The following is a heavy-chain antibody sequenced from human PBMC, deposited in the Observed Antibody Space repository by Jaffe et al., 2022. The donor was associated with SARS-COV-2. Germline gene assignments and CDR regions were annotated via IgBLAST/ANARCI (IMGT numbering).Heavy chain of an antibody. Sequence: QVQLVQSGAEVKKPGASVKVSCKASGYTFTSYYMHWVRQAPGQGLEWMGIINPSGGSTSYAQKFQGRVTMTRDTSTSTVYMELSSLRSEDTAVYYCARDRLDDSSGYHPRPYYYYGMDVWGQGTTVTVSS. V-gene: IGHV1-46*01. CDR1: GYTFTSYY. J-gene: IGHJ6*02. CDR2: INPSGGST. CDR3: ARDRLDDSSGYHPRPYYYYGMDV. D-gene: IGHD3-22*01.